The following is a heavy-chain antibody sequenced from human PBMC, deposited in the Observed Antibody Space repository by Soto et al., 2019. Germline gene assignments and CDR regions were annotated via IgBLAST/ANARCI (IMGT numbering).Heavy chain of an antibody. Sequence: LSLTCAVYGGSFSGYYWSWIRQPPGKGLEWIGEINHSGSTNYNPSLKSRVTISVDTSKNQFSLKLSSVTAADTAVYYCAREDSSWYGYWFDPWGQGTLVTVSS. CDR3: AREDSSWYGYWFDP. J-gene: IGHJ5*02. CDR1: GGSFSGYY. CDR2: INHSGST. D-gene: IGHD6-13*01. V-gene: IGHV4-34*01.